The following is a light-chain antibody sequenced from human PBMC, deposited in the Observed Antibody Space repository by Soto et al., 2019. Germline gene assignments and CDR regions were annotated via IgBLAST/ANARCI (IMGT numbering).Light chain of an antibody. CDR2: GAS. J-gene: IGKJ5*01. CDR3: QQYENSPIT. CDR1: QSITSSF. Sequence: EIVLTQSPGILSLSPGERASLSCGGSQSITSSFLAWYQQKPGQAPRILIYGASSRATGIPDRFSGTGSETDFTLTINRLEPEDFAVYYCQQYENSPITFGQGTRVEIK. V-gene: IGKV3-20*01.